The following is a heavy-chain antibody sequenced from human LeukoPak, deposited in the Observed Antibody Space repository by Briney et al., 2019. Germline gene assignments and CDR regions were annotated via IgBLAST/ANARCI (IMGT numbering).Heavy chain of an antibody. V-gene: IGHV3-30-3*01. CDR1: GFTFSSYA. Sequence: GGSLRLSCAASGFTFSSYAMHWVRQAPGKGLEWVAVISYDGSNKYYADSVKGRFTISRDNAKNSLYLQMNSLRADDTAVYYCARFAAGGSYYYYMDVWGKGTTVTVSS. D-gene: IGHD6-25*01. CDR3: ARFAAGGSYYYYMDV. J-gene: IGHJ6*03. CDR2: ISYDGSNK.